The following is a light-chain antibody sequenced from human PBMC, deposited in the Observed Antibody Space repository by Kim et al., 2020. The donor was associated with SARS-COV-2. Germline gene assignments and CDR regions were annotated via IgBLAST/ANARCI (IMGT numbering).Light chain of an antibody. V-gene: IGLV2-18*02. Sequence: GQSGTISCTGPSSDVGSYNRVSWYQQPPGTAPKLMIYEVSNRPSGVPDRFSGSKSGNTASLTISGLQAEDEADYYCSSYTSSSTVVFGGGTQLTVL. CDR1: SSDVGSYNR. CDR3: SSYTSSSTVV. CDR2: EVS. J-gene: IGLJ2*01.